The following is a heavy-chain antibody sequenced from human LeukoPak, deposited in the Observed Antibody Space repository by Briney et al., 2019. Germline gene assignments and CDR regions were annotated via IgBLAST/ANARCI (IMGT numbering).Heavy chain of an antibody. D-gene: IGHD3-10*01. Sequence: GESLKISCRGSGYSFATHWIGWVRQLPGKGLEWMGIIYPGDSDIRYSPSFQGQVTISADKSISTAYLQWSSLKTSDTAMYYCARLQYGSGSYWDYWGQGTLVTVSS. CDR3: ARLQYGSGSYWDY. CDR1: GYSFATHW. J-gene: IGHJ4*02. CDR2: IYPGDSDI. V-gene: IGHV5-51*01.